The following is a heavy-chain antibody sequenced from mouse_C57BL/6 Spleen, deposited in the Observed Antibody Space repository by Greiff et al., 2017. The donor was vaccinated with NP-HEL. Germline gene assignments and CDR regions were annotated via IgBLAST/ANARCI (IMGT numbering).Heavy chain of an antibody. J-gene: IGHJ3*01. V-gene: IGHV6-6*01. D-gene: IGHD2-2*01. CDR2: IRNKANNHAP. CDR3: TRPHMVTPFAY. CDR1: GFTFSDAW. Sequence: EVQLQQSGGGLVQPGGSMKLSCAASGFTFSDAWMDWVRQSPEKGLEWVAEIRNKANNHAPYYAEAVKGRFTISRDDSKSSVYLQMNSLRAEDTGIYYCTRPHMVTPFAYWGQGTLVTVSA.